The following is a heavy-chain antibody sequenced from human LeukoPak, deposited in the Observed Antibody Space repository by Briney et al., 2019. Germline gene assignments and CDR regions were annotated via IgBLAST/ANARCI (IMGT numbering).Heavy chain of an antibody. V-gene: IGHV3-21*01. Sequence: GGSLRLSCATSGFTFSSYSMNWVRQAPGKALEWVSSISSSSLYIYYADSVRGRFTISRDNAKNSLYLQMNSLRAEDTAVYYCAELGITMIGGVWGKGTTVTISS. D-gene: IGHD3-10*02. CDR1: GFTFSSYS. CDR3: AELGITMIGGV. J-gene: IGHJ6*04. CDR2: ISSSSLYI.